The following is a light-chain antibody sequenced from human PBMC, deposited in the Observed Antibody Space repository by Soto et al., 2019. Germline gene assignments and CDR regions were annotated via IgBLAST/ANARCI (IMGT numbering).Light chain of an antibody. Sequence: EIVLTQSPATLPLSPGVRSNLACWASQSVSSYLAWYQQQPGQAPRLLIYDASNRATGIPARFSGSGSGTDFTLTITSLEPEDFAVYYCQQRSNWPPITFGQGTRLEIK. CDR3: QQRSNWPPIT. V-gene: IGKV3-11*01. CDR2: DAS. CDR1: QSVSSY. J-gene: IGKJ5*01.